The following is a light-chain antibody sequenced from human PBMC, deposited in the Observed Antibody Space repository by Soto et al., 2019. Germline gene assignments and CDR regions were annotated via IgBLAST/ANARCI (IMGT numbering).Light chain of an antibody. Sequence: QSVLTQPPSVSGAPGQRVTISCTGTSSDVGGYKYVSWYQLYPGKAPKLMIYEVSNRPSGVSHRFSGSKSGNTASLTISGLQAEDEADYYCTSKTSSTTPLFVFGTGTKVTVL. V-gene: IGLV2-14*01. CDR2: EVS. J-gene: IGLJ1*01. CDR3: TSKTSSTTPLFV. CDR1: SSDVGGYKY.